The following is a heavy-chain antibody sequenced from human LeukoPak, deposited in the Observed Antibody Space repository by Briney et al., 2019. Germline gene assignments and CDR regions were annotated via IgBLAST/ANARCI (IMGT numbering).Heavy chain of an antibody. J-gene: IGHJ4*02. CDR1: GGSISSKSYY. V-gene: IGHV4-61*02. Sequence: SETLSLTCTVSGGSISSKSYYWGWIRQPAGKGLEWIGRIYTSGSTNYNPSLKSRVTMSVDTSKNQFSLKLSSVTAADTAVYYCARGDNPFDYWGQGTLVTVSS. D-gene: IGHD1-14*01. CDR2: IYTSGST. CDR3: ARGDNPFDY.